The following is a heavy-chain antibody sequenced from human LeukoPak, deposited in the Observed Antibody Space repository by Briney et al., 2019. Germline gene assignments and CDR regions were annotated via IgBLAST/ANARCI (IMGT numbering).Heavy chain of an antibody. J-gene: IGHJ4*02. D-gene: IGHD5-12*01. Sequence: PGGCLRLSCAASGFTFSDSAMSWVRQAPGKGLQWVSAISGSGGSTYYTDSVKGRFTISRDNSKNTLYLHMNTLRAEDTAVYYCAKEVSGYDGDWGQGTLVTVSS. CDR1: GFTFSDSA. CDR3: AKEVSGYDGD. V-gene: IGHV3-23*01. CDR2: ISGSGGST.